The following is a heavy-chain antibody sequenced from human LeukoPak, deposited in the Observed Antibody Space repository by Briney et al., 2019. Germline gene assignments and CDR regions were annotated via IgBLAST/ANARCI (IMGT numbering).Heavy chain of an antibody. D-gene: IGHD2-2*02. CDR1: GGSISSGGYY. J-gene: IGHJ6*03. CDR3: ASTADIVVVPAAIPRDYYYYYYMDV. Sequence: SETLSLTCTVSGGSISSGGYYWSWLRQPPGKGLEWIGYIYHSGSTYYNPSLKSRVTISVDRSKNQFSLKLSSVTAADTAVYYCASTADIVVVPAAIPRDYYYYYYMDVWGKGTTVTVSS. CDR2: IYHSGST. V-gene: IGHV4-30-2*01.